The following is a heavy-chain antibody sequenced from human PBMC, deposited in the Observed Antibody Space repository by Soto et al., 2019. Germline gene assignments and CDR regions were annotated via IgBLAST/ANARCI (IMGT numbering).Heavy chain of an antibody. J-gene: IGHJ6*02. CDR2: IYYSGST. D-gene: IGHD2-2*01. Sequence: SETLSLTCTVSGGSISSSSYYWGWIRQPPGKGLEWIGSIYYSGSTYYNPSLKSRVTISVDTSKNQFSLKLSSVTAADTAVYYCARIARYCSSTSCPYYYYYGMDVWGQGTMVTVSS. V-gene: IGHV4-39*01. CDR1: GGSISSSSYY. CDR3: ARIARYCSSTSCPYYYYYGMDV.